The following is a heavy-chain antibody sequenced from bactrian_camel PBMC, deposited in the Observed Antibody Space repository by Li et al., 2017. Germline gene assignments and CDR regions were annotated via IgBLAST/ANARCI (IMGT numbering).Heavy chain of an antibody. V-gene: IGHV3S40*01. CDR1: GFTFSRYY. CDR3: AFGY. Sequence: VQLVESGGGSVQAGGSLRLSCAASGFTFSRYYMSWVRQAPGKGLEWVSSISPGGEIRQYADSVKGRFTISRDNAKNTLYLQMNSLKTEDTAVYYCAFGYWGQGTQVTVS. J-gene: IGHJ4*01. CDR2: ISPGGEIR.